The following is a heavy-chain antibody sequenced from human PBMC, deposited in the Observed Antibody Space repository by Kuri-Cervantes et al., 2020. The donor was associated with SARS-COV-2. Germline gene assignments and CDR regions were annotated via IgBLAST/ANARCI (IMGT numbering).Heavy chain of an antibody. CDR3: AKSDVLLWFGESYEFDY. Sequence: GGSLRLSCAASGFTFSNYWMSWVRQAPGKGLEWVANIKQDGSEKYYVDSVKGRFTISRDNAKNSLYLQMNSLRAEDTAVYYCAKSDVLLWFGESYEFDYWGQGTLVAVSS. CDR1: GFTFSNYW. J-gene: IGHJ4*02. V-gene: IGHV3-7*01. D-gene: IGHD3-10*01. CDR2: IKQDGSEK.